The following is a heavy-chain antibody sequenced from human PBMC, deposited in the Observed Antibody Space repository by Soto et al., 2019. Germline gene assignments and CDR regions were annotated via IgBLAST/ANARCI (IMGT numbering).Heavy chain of an antibody. J-gene: IGHJ5*02. D-gene: IGHD4-4*01. CDR1: GFTFSSYG. Sequence: QVQLVESGGGVVQPGRSLRLSCAASGFTFSSYGMHWVRQAPGKGLDWVAVIWYDGSNKYYADSVKGRFTISRDNSKNTLYLHMNSLRAEDTAVYYCARESGVLTVTRYNWFDPWGQGTLVTVSS. V-gene: IGHV3-33*01. CDR2: IWYDGSNK. CDR3: ARESGVLTVTRYNWFDP.